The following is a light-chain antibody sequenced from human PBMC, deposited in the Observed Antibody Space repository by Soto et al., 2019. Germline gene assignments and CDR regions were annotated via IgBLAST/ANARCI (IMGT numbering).Light chain of an antibody. V-gene: IGKV3-15*01. Sequence: EIVMTQSPATLSVSPGERATLSCRASQSISGELAWYQQRPCQPPRLLIYGVSTRATGVPDRFSGSGSGSDFTLTISGLQSEDVAVYYCQQGHDWPLTFGQGTRLDI. CDR1: QSISGE. CDR3: QQGHDWPLT. J-gene: IGKJ2*01. CDR2: GVS.